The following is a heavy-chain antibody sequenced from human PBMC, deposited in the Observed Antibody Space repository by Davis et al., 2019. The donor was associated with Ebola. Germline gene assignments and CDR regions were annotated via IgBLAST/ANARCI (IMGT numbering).Heavy chain of an antibody. Sequence: HTGGSLRLSCKGSGYTFSSFWMNWVRQVPGKGLEWVSRINTDGTSTNYTDVVRGRFTISRDSSKNTIYLQMNNLRAEDTAVYYCARAEDDYGEKPDALDIWGQGTLVTVSS. CDR2: INTDGTST. CDR1: GYTFSSFW. D-gene: IGHD4/OR15-4a*01. V-gene: IGHV3-74*01. CDR3: ARAEDDYGEKPDALDI. J-gene: IGHJ3*02.